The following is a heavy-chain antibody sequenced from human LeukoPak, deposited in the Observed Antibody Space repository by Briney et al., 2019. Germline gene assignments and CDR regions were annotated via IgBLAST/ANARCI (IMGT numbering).Heavy chain of an antibody. D-gene: IGHD2-21*01. CDR1: VFTFSDFY. CDR2: ISSGSTNI. V-gene: IGHV3-11*01. J-gene: IGHJ4*02. Sequence: GGSLSLSCAASVFTFSDFYMTCIPHAPGRGLECVSYISSGSTNIFYAHSVKGGFTVQRQHPKNSLSLHMNSLRVEDRPVYYCVGTDTGSIPRWGQGTLVTVSS. CDR3: VGTDTGSIPR.